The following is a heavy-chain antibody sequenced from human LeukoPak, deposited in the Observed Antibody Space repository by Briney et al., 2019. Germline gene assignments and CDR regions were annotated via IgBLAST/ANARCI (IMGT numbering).Heavy chain of an antibody. Sequence: PGGSLRLSCVTSGFTFSTYGMHWVRQAPGRGLEWVAVIIHDGSDEYYTDSVKGRFTVSRDNSKNTVYLQMNSLRAEDTGVYYCARDRLEAVTDDDYFDYWGQGTLVTVSS. D-gene: IGHD2-21*02. J-gene: IGHJ4*02. CDR3: ARDRLEAVTDDDYFDY. V-gene: IGHV3-30*03. CDR1: GFTFSTYG. CDR2: IIHDGSDE.